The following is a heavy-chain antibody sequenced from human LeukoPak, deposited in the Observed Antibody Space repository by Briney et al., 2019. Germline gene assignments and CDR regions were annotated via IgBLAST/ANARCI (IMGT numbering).Heavy chain of an antibody. CDR2: ISYDGSNK. V-gene: IGHV3-30*03. CDR1: GFTFSSYG. CDR3: RWFGELRFDY. D-gene: IGHD3-10*01. Sequence: GGSLRLSCAASGFTFSSYGMHWVRRAPGKGLEWVAVISYDGSNKYYADSVKGRFTISRDNSKNTLYLQMNSLRAEDTAVYYCRWFGELRFDYWGQGTLVTVSS. J-gene: IGHJ4*02.